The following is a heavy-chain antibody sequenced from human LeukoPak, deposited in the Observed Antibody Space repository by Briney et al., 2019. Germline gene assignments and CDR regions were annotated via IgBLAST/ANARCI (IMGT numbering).Heavy chain of an antibody. D-gene: IGHD2-2*01. CDR3: AKEGVFQGSQYLANWFDP. Sequence: GRSLRLSCAASGVTFSSYGMHWVRQAPGKGLEWVAVISYDGSNKYYADSVKGRFTISRDNSKNTLYLQMNSLRAEDTAVYYCAKEGVFQGSQYLANWFDPWGQGTLVTVSS. CDR1: GVTFSSYG. CDR2: ISYDGSNK. J-gene: IGHJ5*02. V-gene: IGHV3-30*18.